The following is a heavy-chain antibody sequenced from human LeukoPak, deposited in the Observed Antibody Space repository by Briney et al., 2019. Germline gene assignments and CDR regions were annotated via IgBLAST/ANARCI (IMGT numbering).Heavy chain of an antibody. CDR1: GGSISSGSYY. J-gene: IGHJ4*02. CDR3: AREMAGTDY. CDR2: IYTSGST. V-gene: IGHV4-61*02. Sequence: PSETLSLTCTVSGGSISSGSYYWSWIRQPAGKGLEWIGRIYTSGSTNYNPSLKSRVTISVDTSKNQFSLKLSSVTAADTAVYYCAREMAGTDYWGQGALVTVSS. D-gene: IGHD3-10*01.